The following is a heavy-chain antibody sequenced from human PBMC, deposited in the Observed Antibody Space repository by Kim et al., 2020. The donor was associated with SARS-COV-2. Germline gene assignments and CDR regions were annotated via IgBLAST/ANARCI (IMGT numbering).Heavy chain of an antibody. D-gene: IGHD5-18*01. J-gene: IGHJ4*02. CDR3: ARGGATWIQLWLTGVY. Sequence: GGSLRLSCAASGFTFSSYSMNWVRQAPGKGLEWVSYISSSSSTIYYADSVKGRFTISRDNAKNSLYLQMNSLRDEDTAVYYCARGGATWIQLWLTGVYWGQGTLVTVSS. V-gene: IGHV3-48*02. CDR2: ISSSSSTI. CDR1: GFTFSSYS.